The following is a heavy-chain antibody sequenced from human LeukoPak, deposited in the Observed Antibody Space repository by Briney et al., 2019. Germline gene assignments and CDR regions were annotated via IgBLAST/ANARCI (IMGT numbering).Heavy chain of an antibody. CDR1: GGSISSSSYC. J-gene: IGHJ6*02. CDR3: ARSRQQLPTYHYYYGMDV. CDR2: ISYSGNT. D-gene: IGHD6-13*01. V-gene: IGHV4-39*01. Sequence: SQTLSLTCTVSGGSISSSSYCSGWIRHPPGTGLEWIGSISYSGNTDYNPSLKSRVTISVDTSMNQFSLKVSAVTAADTAVYCCARSRQQLPTYHYYYGMDVWGQGTTVTVSS.